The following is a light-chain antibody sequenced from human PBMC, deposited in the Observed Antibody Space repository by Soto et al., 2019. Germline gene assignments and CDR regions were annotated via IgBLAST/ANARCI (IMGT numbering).Light chain of an antibody. Sequence: ELVMTQSPATLSVSPGERATLSCRASQSVSDYLAWYQHKPGQAPRLLIYRASIRATGIPARFTGSGSGTEFTLTISSLQSEDFALYYCHQYNNWPPGTFGQGTKVDIK. CDR1: QSVSDY. J-gene: IGKJ1*01. CDR3: HQYNNWPPGT. CDR2: RAS. V-gene: IGKV3-15*01.